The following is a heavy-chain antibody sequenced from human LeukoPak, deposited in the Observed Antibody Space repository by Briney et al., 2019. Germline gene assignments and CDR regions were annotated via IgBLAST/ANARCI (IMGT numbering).Heavy chain of an antibody. CDR3: ARAGAAVTFDY. D-gene: IGHD6-13*01. V-gene: IGHV4-30-4*01. CDR2: IYYSGST. CDR1: GGSISSGDYY. J-gene: IGHJ4*02. Sequence: SETLSLTCTVSGGSISSGDYYWSWIRQPPGKGLEWIGYIYYSGSTYYNPSLKSRVTISVDTSKNQFSLKLSSVTAADTAVYYCARAGAAVTFDYWGQGTLVTVSS.